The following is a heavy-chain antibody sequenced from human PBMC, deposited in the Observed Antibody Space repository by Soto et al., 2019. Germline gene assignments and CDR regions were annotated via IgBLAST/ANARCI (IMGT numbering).Heavy chain of an antibody. D-gene: IGHD3-3*01. V-gene: IGHV3-23*01. Sequence: PGGSLRLSCAASGFTFSSYAMSWVRQAPGKGLEWVSAISGSGGSTYYADSVKGRFTISRDNSKNTLYLQMNSLRAEDTAVYYCAKSQMHYDFWSGYYTGGDYYYYGMDVWGQGTTVTVSS. CDR3: AKSQMHYDFWSGYYTGGDYYYYGMDV. J-gene: IGHJ6*02. CDR2: ISGSGGST. CDR1: GFTFSSYA.